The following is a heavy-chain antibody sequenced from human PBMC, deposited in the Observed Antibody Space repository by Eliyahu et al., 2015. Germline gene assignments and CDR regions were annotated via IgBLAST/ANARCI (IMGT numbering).Heavy chain of an antibody. CDR1: GGTFSSYA. Sequence: EVKKPGSSVKVSCKASGGTFSSYAISWVRQAPGQGLEWMGRIIPILGIANYAQKFQGRVTITADKSTSTAYMELSSLRSEDTAVYYCARALDYYGSGSYYMGETYYYYYYGMDVWGQGTTVTVSS. J-gene: IGHJ6*02. D-gene: IGHD3-10*01. CDR3: ARALDYYGSGSYYMGETYYYYYYGMDV. V-gene: IGHV1-69*04. CDR2: IIPILGIA.